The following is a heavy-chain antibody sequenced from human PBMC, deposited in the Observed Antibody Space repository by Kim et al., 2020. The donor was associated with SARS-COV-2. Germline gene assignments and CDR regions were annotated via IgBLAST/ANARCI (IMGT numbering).Heavy chain of an antibody. V-gene: IGHV3-48*04. D-gene: IGHD1-1*01. CDR3: ARDGIPPYFDY. CDR2: ISSSSSTI. CDR1: GFTFSSYS. Sequence: GGSLRLSCAASGFTFSSYSMNWVRQAPGKGLEWVSYISSSSSTIYYADSVKGRFTISRDNAKNSLYLQMNSLRAEDTAVYYCARDGIPPYFDYWGQGTLVTVSS. J-gene: IGHJ4*02.